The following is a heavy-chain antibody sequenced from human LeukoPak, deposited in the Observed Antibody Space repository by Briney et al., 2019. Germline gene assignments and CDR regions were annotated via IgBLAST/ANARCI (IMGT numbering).Heavy chain of an antibody. CDR1: GGSFSGYY. CDR2: INHSGST. CDR3: ARGIAAVGTVIGLWWFGP. D-gene: IGHD6-13*01. Sequence: SETLSLTCAVYGGSFSGYYWSWIRQPPGKGLEWIGEINHSGSTNYNPSLKSRVTISVDTSKNQFSLKLSAVAAAETAVYYCARGIAAVGTVIGLWWFGPWGQGTLVTGS. J-gene: IGHJ5*02. V-gene: IGHV4-34*01.